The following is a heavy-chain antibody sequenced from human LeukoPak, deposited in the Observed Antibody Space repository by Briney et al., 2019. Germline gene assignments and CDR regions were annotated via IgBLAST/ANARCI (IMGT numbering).Heavy chain of an antibody. J-gene: IGHJ4*02. CDR2: ISPSSGTI. D-gene: IGHD2-15*01. V-gene: IGHV3-48*01. Sequence: GGSLRLSCAASGFTFSSYSMNWVRQAPGKGPQWVSSISPSSGTIHYADSVKGRFTISRDNAKNSLYLQMNSLRAEDTAVYYCARDLGYCSGGSCYEGYWGQGTLVTVSS. CDR1: GFTFSSYS. CDR3: ARDLGYCSGGSCYEGY.